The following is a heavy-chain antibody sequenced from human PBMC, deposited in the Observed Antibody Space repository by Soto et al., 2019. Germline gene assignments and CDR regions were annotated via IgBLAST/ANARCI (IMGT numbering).Heavy chain of an antibody. CDR3: TRQQLASIGMDV. CDR1: GFTFGDYA. J-gene: IGHJ6*02. CDR2: IRSKAYGGTT. Sequence: PGGSLRLSCTASGFTFGDYAMSWVRQAPGKGLEWVGFIRSKAYGGTTEYAASVKGRFTISRDDSKSIAYLQMNSLKTEDTAVYYCTRQQLASIGMDVWGQGTTVTVSS. V-gene: IGHV3-49*04. D-gene: IGHD6-13*01.